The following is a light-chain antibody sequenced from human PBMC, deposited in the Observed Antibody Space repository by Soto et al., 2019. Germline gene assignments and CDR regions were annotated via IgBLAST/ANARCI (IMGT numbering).Light chain of an antibody. V-gene: IGLV1-40*01. J-gene: IGLJ1*01. CDR3: HSYDISLCTYV. Sequence: QSVLTQPPSVSGAPGQRVTISCIGSSSNIGAGYDAQWYQQLPGTAPKPLIYGNNNRPSGVPDRFSGSKSGTSASLAITGLQAEDEADYYCHSYDISLCTYVLGTGTKVTVL. CDR2: GNN. CDR1: SSNIGAGYD.